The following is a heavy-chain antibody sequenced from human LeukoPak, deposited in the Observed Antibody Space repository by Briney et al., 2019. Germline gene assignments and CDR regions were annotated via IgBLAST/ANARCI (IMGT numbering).Heavy chain of an antibody. CDR2: INHSGST. V-gene: IGHV4-34*01. D-gene: IGHD6-6*01. CDR1: GGSFSGYY. Sequence: SETLSLTCAVYGGSFSGYYWSWIRQPPGKGLGWIGEINHSGSTNYNPSLKSRVTISVDTSKNQLSLKLSSVTAADTAVYYCARGVPSDYWGQGTLVTVSS. J-gene: IGHJ4*02. CDR3: ARGVPSDY.